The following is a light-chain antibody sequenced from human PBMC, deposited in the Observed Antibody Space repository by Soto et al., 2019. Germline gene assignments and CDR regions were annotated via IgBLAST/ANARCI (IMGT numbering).Light chain of an antibody. V-gene: IGLV2-14*01. CDR1: SSDVGAYNY. Sequence: QSALTQPASVSGSPGQSITISCTGTSSDVGAYNYVSWYQQHPVKAPKLMIYDVSGRPSGISNRFSGSKSGNTASLAISGVQAEDEADYYCSSYASSSTVIFGGGTKLTVL. CDR3: SSYASSSTVI. J-gene: IGLJ2*01. CDR2: DVS.